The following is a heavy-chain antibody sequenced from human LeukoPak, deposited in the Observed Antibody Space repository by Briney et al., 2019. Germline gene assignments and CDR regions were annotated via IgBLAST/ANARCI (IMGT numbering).Heavy chain of an antibody. J-gene: IGHJ4*02. CDR1: GFTFSDCN. V-gene: IGHV3-21*01. D-gene: IGHD6-19*01. Sequence: GGSLRLSCAASGFTFSDCNMNWVRQAPGKGLEWVSSITTTGTHTYYADSVKGRFTISRDNAKNSLYLQMISLRVEDTAVYYCARGSQWTNGVTDFWGQGTLVTVSS. CDR3: ARGSQWTNGVTDF. CDR2: ITTTGTHT.